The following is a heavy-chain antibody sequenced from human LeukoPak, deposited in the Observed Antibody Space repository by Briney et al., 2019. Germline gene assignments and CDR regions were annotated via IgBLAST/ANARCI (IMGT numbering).Heavy chain of an antibody. D-gene: IGHD6-19*01. J-gene: IGHJ3*02. V-gene: IGHV3-21*01. Sequence: GSLRLSCAASGFTFSSYSMNWVRQAPGKGLEWVSSISSSSSYIYYADSVKGRFTISRDNAKNSLYLQMNSLRAEDTAVYYCARKNGIAVAGGDAFDIWGQGTMVTVSS. CDR3: ARKNGIAVAGGDAFDI. CDR1: GFTFSSYS. CDR2: ISSSSSYI.